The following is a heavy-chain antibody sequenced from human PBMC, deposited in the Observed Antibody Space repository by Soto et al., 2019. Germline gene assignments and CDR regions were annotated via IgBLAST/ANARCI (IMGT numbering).Heavy chain of an antibody. D-gene: IGHD5-12*01. CDR3: AHRPRGYAYYFDY. CDR1: GFSLSTRGVA. J-gene: IGHJ4*02. V-gene: IGHV2-5*02. Sequence: QITLKESGPTLVKPTQTLTLTCTFSGFSLSTRGVAVGWFRQPPGKALEWLALIYWDEDKWYSPSLKSRLTIDHDTSKNQVVLTMTHMDPVDAATSYCAHRPRGYAYYFDYWGRGTLVTVSS. CDR2: IYWDEDK.